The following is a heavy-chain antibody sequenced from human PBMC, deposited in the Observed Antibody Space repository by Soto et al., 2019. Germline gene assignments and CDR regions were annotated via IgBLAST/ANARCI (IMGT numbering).Heavy chain of an antibody. V-gene: IGHV1-69*13. D-gene: IGHD1-26*01. CDR2: IIPIFGTA. CDR3: ARDRRGVGAPTGGMDV. Sequence: SVKVSCKASGGTFSSYAISWVRQAPGQGLEWMGGIIPIFGTANYAQKFQGRVTITADESTSTAYMELSSLRSEDTAVYYCARDRRGVGAPTGGMDVWGQGTTVTVSS. J-gene: IGHJ6*02. CDR1: GGTFSSYA.